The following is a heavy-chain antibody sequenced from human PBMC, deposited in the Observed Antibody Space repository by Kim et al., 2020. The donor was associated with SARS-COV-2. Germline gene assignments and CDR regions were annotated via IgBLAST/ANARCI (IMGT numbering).Heavy chain of an antibody. Sequence: LKSRVTISVDTSKNQFSLKLSSVTAADTAVYYCARHQDSGSYYPYYGMDVCGQGTTVTVSS. CDR3: ARHQDSGSYYPYYGMDV. D-gene: IGHD1-26*01. J-gene: IGHJ6*02. V-gene: IGHV4-39*01.